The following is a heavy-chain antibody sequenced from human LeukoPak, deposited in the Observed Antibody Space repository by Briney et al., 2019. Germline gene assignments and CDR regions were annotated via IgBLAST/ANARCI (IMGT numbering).Heavy chain of an antibody. CDR2: IYYSGST. J-gene: IGHJ3*02. CDR3: ARAGGYSYGWGAFDI. D-gene: IGHD5-18*01. Sequence: SETLSLTCTVSGGSISSSSYYWGWIRQPPGKGLEWIGSIYYSGSTYYNPSLKSRVTISVDTSKNQFSLKLSSVTAADTAVYYCARAGGYSYGWGAFDIWGQGTMVTVSS. V-gene: IGHV4-39*07. CDR1: GGSISSSSYY.